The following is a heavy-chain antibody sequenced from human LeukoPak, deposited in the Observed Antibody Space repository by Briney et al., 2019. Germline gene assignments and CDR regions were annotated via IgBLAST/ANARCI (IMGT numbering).Heavy chain of an antibody. CDR2: ISSDGSNK. D-gene: IGHD1-1*01. V-gene: IGHV3-30-3*01. J-gene: IGHJ4*02. CDR3: ARDLTGTGDY. Sequence: GRSLRLSCAASGFTFSHFVMHWVRQAPGKGLEWVAVISSDGSNKYYADSVKGRFTISRDNPKNTLYLQMNSLRAEDTAVYHCARDLTGTGDYWGQGTLVTVSS. CDR1: GFTFSHFV.